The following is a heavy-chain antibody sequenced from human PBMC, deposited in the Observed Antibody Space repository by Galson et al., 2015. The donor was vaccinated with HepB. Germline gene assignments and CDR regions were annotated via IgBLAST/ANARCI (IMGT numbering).Heavy chain of an antibody. CDR2: IVVGSSYT. D-gene: IGHD3-10*01. CDR1: GFTFTSSA. J-gene: IGHJ4*02. Sequence: SVKVSCKASGFTFTSSAVQWVRQARGQRLEWIGWIVVGSSYTNYADSVKGRFTISRDNAKNSLYLQMNSLRAEDTAVYYCARTLVRGLYYFDYWGQGTLVTVSS. V-gene: IGHV1-58*01. CDR3: ARTLVRGLYYFDY.